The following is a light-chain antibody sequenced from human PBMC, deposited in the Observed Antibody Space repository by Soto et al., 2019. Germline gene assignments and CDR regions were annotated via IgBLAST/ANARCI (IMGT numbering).Light chain of an antibody. J-gene: IGLJ2*01. V-gene: IGLV1-51*02. Sequence: QSVLTQPPSVSAAPGQKVTISCSGSSSNIGNNYVSWYQQLPGTAPKLLIHENNKRPSGIPDRFSGSKSGTSATLGITGLQTGDEADYYCGTWDSSLSAGFVVFGGGTKLTVL. CDR3: GTWDSSLSAGFVV. CDR2: ENN. CDR1: SSNIGNNY.